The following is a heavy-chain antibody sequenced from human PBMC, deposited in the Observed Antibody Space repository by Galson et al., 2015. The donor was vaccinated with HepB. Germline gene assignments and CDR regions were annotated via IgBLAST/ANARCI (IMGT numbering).Heavy chain of an antibody. CDR2: ISGSGTS. V-gene: IGHV3-23*05. Sequence: SLRLPCAASGFTFNSYAVAWVRQAPGAGLEGVSAISGSGTSYYADSVKGRFIISRDNSKNTLYLQMNSLGGEDTAIYYYAKGVNSGTYYYHFDSWGQGTLVTVSS. CDR3: AKGVNSGTYYYHFDS. D-gene: IGHD1-26*01. CDR1: GFTFNSYA. J-gene: IGHJ4*02.